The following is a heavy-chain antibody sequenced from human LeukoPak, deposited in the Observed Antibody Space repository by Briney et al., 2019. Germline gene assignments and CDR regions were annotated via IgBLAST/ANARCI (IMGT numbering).Heavy chain of an antibody. J-gene: IGHJ5*02. V-gene: IGHV1-24*01. CDR2: FDPEDGEA. CDR1: GYTLTELS. Sequence: ASVKVSCKVSGYTLTELSMHWVRQAPGKGLEWMGGFDPEDGEAIYAQKFQGRVTMTEDTSTDTAYMELSSLRSEDTAVYYCATPRTAAQSARYNWFDPWGQGTLVTVSS. CDR3: ATPRTAAQSARYNWFDP. D-gene: IGHD6-25*01.